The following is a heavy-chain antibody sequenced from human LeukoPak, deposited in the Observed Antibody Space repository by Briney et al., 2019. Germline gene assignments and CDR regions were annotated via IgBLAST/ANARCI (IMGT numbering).Heavy chain of an antibody. V-gene: IGHV4-59*08. Sequence: SETLSLTCTVSGGSISSYYWSWIRQPPGKGLEWIGYIYYSGSTNYNPSLKSRVTISVDTSKNQFSLKLSSVTAADTAVYYCAVQTTVTPRYYFDYWGQGTLVTVSS. CDR1: GGSISSYY. CDR3: AVQTTVTPRYYFDY. J-gene: IGHJ4*02. CDR2: IYYSGST. D-gene: IGHD4-17*01.